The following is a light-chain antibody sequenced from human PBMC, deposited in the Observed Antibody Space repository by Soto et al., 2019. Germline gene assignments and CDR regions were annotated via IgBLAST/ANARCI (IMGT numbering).Light chain of an antibody. J-gene: IGKJ5*01. CDR1: QSVSSSY. CDR3: QHYGDSART. Sequence: EIVLTQSPGTLYLSPGERATLSCRASQSVSSSYLAWYQQKPGQAPRLLMYGTSSRATGIPDRFSGSGSGTDFTLTISSLEPEDFAVYYCQHYGDSARTFGPGTRLEIK. V-gene: IGKV3-20*01. CDR2: GTS.